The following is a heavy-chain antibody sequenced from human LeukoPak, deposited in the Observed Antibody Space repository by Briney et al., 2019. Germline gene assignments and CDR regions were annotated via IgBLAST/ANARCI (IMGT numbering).Heavy chain of an antibody. J-gene: IGHJ4*02. CDR3: ARGSYSYGYYFDY. D-gene: IGHD5-18*01. Sequence: PSQTLSLTCTVSGGSISSIGYFWSWMRQPAGKGLEWIGHIYSSGNTNYNPSLKSRVTISIDTSKNQFSLKVTSVTAADTAVYYCARGSYSYGYYFDYWGQGTLVTVSS. CDR1: GGSISSIGYF. CDR2: IYSSGNT. V-gene: IGHV4-61*09.